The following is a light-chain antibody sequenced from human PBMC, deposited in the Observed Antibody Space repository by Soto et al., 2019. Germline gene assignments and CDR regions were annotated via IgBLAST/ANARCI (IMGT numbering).Light chain of an antibody. CDR3: QQFNSYIFT. CDR2: DAS. Sequence: AIQLTQSPSSLSASVGDRVTITCRASQGISSALAWYQQKPGKAPKLLIYDASSLESGVPSRFSGSGSGTDLTLTISSLQPEDFATYYCQQFNSYIFTFGPGTKVDIK. V-gene: IGKV1-13*02. CDR1: QGISSA. J-gene: IGKJ3*01.